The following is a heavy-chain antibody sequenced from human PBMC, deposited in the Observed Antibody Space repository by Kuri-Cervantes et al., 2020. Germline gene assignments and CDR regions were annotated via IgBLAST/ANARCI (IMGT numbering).Heavy chain of an antibody. V-gene: IGHV3-11*01. CDR1: GFTVSSNY. CDR2: ISSSGSTI. D-gene: IGHD2-21*01. J-gene: IGHJ6*02. Sequence: GGSLRLSCAASGFTVSSNYMSWIRQAPGKGLEWVSYISSSGSTIYYADSVKGRFTISRDNAKNSLYLQMNSLRAEDTAVYYCARYSYHYGMDVWGQGTTVTVSS. CDR3: ARYSYHYGMDV.